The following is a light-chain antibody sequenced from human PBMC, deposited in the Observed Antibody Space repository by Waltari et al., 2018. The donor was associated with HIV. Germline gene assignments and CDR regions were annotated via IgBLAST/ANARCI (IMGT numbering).Light chain of an antibody. J-gene: IGKJ1*01. V-gene: IGKV4-1*01. CDR2: WAS. Sequence: DIVMTQSPDSLVVSLGERATINCKSSQSVLYSSNNKNYLAWYQQKPGQPPKLLIYWASTRESGVPDRFSGSGSGTDFTLTISSLQAEDVAVYYCQQYYSTPTFGQGTKVDIK. CDR1: QSVLYSSNNKNY. CDR3: QQYYSTPT.